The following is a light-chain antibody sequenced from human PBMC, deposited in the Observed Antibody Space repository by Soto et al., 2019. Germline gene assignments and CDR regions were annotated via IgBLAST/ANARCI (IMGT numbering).Light chain of an antibody. CDR3: HQYGTSTWT. CDR2: GAS. CDR1: QSVTYSF. Sequence: EIVLTQSPGTLSLSPGERATLSCRASQSVTYSFLAWYQQKPGQAPRLLIYGASSRATGIPVRFSGSGSGTDFTLTISRLEPEDFAVYYCHQYGTSTWTFGQGTKVEIK. J-gene: IGKJ1*01. V-gene: IGKV3-20*01.